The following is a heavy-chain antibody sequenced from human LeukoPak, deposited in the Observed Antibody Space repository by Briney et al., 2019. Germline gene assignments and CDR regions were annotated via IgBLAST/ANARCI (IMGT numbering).Heavy chain of an antibody. V-gene: IGHV3-23*01. Sequence: GGSLRLSCAASGVTLSSYAMSWARQAPGKGLEWVSGISSSGSGGNTYYADSVKGRFTISRDNTMNSLYLQMSSLRAEDTAVYYCARGKDDAFDIWGQGTMVTVSS. CDR3: ARGKDDAFDI. CDR2: ISSSGSGGNT. CDR1: GVTLSSYA. J-gene: IGHJ3*02.